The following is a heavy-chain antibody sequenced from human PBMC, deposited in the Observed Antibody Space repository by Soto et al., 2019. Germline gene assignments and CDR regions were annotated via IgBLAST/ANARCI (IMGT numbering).Heavy chain of an antibody. D-gene: IGHD3-9*01. V-gene: IGHV4-59*08. J-gene: IGHJ6*03. CDR2: VYYTGST. CDR1: GGSISNFY. CDR3: ARTVLGPDLLADSFVDYYYYMDV. Sequence: SETLSLTCPVSGGSISNFYWSWIRQPPGKGLEWIGYVYYTGSTSYNPSLMRRVTFSADSSRGQFSLRLNSVTAADKAVYYCARTVLGPDLLADSFVDYYYYMDVWGQGTTVTVS.